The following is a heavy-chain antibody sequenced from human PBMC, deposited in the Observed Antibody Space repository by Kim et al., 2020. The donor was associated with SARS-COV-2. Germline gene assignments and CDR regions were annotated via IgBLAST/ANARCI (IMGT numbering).Heavy chain of an antibody. V-gene: IGHV3-23*01. J-gene: IGHJ4*02. D-gene: IGHD6-13*01. CDR3: AKATSSSWPYEVYFDY. Sequence: SVKGRFTIFSDKSRNTLYLQINSLRAEDTAVYYCAKATSSSWPYEVYFDYWGQGTLITVSS.